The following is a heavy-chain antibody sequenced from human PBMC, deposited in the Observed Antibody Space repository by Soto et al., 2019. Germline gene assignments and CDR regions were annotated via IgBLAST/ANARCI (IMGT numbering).Heavy chain of an antibody. CDR1: GFTFSSYS. V-gene: IGHV3-48*01. J-gene: IGHJ4*02. CDR2: ISSSSSTI. Sequence: GGSLRLSCAASGFTFSSYSMNWVRQAPGKGLEWVSYISSSSSTIYYADSVKGRFTISRDNAKNSLYLQMNSLRAEDTAVYYCARVFTLYNWNYDPQPEHLDYWGQGTLVTVSS. D-gene: IGHD1-7*01. CDR3: ARVFTLYNWNYDPQPEHLDY.